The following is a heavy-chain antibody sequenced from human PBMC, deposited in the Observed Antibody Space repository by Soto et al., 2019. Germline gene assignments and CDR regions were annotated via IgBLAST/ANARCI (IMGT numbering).Heavy chain of an antibody. CDR1: GFTFSGYA. D-gene: IGHD6-6*01. J-gene: IGHJ3*02. Sequence: GGSLRLSCAASGFTFSGYAMHWVRQAPGKGLEWVAVISYDGSNKYYADSVKGRFTISRDNSKNTLYLQMNSLRAEDTAVYYCARGSSSDAFDIWGQGTMVTVSS. V-gene: IGHV3-30-3*01. CDR2: ISYDGSNK. CDR3: ARGSSSDAFDI.